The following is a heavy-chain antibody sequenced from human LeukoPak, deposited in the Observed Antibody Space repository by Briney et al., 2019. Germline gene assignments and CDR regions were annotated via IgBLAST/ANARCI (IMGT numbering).Heavy chain of an antibody. V-gene: IGHV4-39*07. CDR1: GGSISSSSYY. D-gene: IGHD4-4*01. J-gene: IGHJ5*02. CDR3: ARYSNYVGYNWFDP. Sequence: PSETLSLTCTVSGGSISSSSYYWGWIRQPPGKGLEWIGSIYYSGSTYYNPSLKSRVTISVDTSKNQFSLKLSSVTAADTAVYYCARYSNYVGYNWFDPWGQGTLVTVSS. CDR2: IYYSGST.